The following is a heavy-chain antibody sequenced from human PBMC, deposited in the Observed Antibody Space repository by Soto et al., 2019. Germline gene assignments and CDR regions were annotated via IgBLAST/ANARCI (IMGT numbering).Heavy chain of an antibody. J-gene: IGHJ4*02. D-gene: IGHD3-10*01. Sequence: PGGSLRLSCVASGFTFSSYSMSWVRQAPGKGLEWVSGFRAGGDDGTTYYAGSVKGRFTISRDNSKNTLFLQMNSLRAEDTAIYYCAKKVNSGSGSQYFDYFGQGTLVTVSS. CDR3: AKKVNSGSGSQYFDY. CDR2: FRAGGDDGTT. CDR1: GFTFSSYS. V-gene: IGHV3-23*01.